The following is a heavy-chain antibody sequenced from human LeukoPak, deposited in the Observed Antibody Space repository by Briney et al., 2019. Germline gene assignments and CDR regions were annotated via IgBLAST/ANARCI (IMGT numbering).Heavy chain of an antibody. J-gene: IGHJ4*02. D-gene: IGHD3-10*01. V-gene: IGHV3-30-3*01. Sequence: GRSLRLSCAASGFTFSSYAMHWVRQAPGKGLEWVAVISYDGSNKYYADSVKGRFTISRDNSYNTVSLQMNSLRAEDTAVYYCARAPYGSGSYYVDYWGQGTLVTVSS. CDR1: GFTFSSYA. CDR3: ARAPYGSGSYYVDY. CDR2: ISYDGSNK.